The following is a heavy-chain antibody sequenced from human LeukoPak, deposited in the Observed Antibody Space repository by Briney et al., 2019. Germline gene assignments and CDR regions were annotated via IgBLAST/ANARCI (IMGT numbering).Heavy chain of an antibody. J-gene: IGHJ3*02. Sequence: SETLSLTCAVYGGSFSGYYWSWIRQPPGKGLEWIGEINHSGSTNYNPSLKSRVAISVDTSKNQFSLKLSSVTAADTAVYYCARDWYYDSSGYYIFGEDAFDIWGQGTMVTVSS. D-gene: IGHD3-22*01. CDR3: ARDWYYDSSGYYIFGEDAFDI. CDR1: GGSFSGYY. CDR2: INHSGST. V-gene: IGHV4-34*01.